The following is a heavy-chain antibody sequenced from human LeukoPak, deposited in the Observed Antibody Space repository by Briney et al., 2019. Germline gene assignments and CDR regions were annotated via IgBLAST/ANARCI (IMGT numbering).Heavy chain of an antibody. J-gene: IGHJ4*02. D-gene: IGHD6-13*01. V-gene: IGHV3-9*01. Sequence: GRSLRLSCAASGFTFDDYAVHWVRQAPGKGLEWVSGISWNSGSIGYADSVKGRFTISRDNAKNSLYLQMNSLRAEDTALYCCAKGFTGYSSSWIVLWGQGTLVTVSS. CDR2: ISWNSGSI. CDR1: GFTFDDYA. CDR3: AKGFTGYSSSWIVL.